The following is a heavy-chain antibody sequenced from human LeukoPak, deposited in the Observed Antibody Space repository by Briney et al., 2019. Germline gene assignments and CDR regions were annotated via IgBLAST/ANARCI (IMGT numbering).Heavy chain of an antibody. D-gene: IGHD6-13*01. CDR3: AREGIAAEGLFDY. CDR1: GGTFSSYA. Sequence: SVKVSCKASGGTFSSYAISWVRQAPGQGLEWMGGIIPIFGTANYAQKFQGRVTFTADESTSTAYMELSSLRSEDTAVYYCAREGIAAEGLFDYWGQGTLVTVSS. V-gene: IGHV1-69*13. J-gene: IGHJ4*02. CDR2: IIPIFGTA.